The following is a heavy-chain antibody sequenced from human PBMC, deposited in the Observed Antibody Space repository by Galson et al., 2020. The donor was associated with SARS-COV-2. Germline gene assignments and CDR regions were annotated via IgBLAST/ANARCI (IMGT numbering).Heavy chain of an antibody. Sequence: GESLKISCAASGFSFDENTIHWVRQSPGKGLEWVSLISGDGGSTNYADSVKGRFTVSRDNSKDSLYLQMNSLRTEDTAVYYCAKDILFENDGLYAGVTYYPYYGMDVWGQGTSVTVSS. CDR2: ISGDGGST. CDR3: AKDILFENDGLYAGVTYYPYYGMDV. CDR1: GFSFDENT. D-gene: IGHD1-1*01. V-gene: IGHV3-43*01. J-gene: IGHJ6*02.